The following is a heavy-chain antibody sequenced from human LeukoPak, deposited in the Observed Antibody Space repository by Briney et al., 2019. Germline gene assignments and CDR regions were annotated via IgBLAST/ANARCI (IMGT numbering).Heavy chain of an antibody. Sequence: PGGSLRLSCAASGFSFSSYSMNWVRQAPGKGLEWVSYISSSSSTIYYADSVKGRFTISRDNAKNSLSLQMNSLRAEDTAVYYCARADGGLPFDYWGQGTLVTVSS. J-gene: IGHJ4*02. D-gene: IGHD4-23*01. V-gene: IGHV3-48*01. CDR3: ARADGGLPFDY. CDR2: ISSSSSTI. CDR1: GFSFSSYS.